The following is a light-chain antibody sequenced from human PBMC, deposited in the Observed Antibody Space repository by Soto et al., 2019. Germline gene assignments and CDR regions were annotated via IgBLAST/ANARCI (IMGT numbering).Light chain of an antibody. J-gene: IGKJ2*01. CDR1: QSVSSN. Sequence: EIVMTQSPATLSVSPGEKATLSCRASQSVSSNLAWYQQKPGQAPSLLIYGASTRSTGIQARFSGGGSGTDFTLTNSCLQSEDFAVFYWQQYNNWLLYVFCQGTKLEIK. CDR2: GAS. V-gene: IGKV3-15*01. CDR3: QQYNNWLLYV.